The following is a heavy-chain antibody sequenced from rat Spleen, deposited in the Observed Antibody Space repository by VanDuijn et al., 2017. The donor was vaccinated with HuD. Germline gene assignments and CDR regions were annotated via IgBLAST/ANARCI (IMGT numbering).Heavy chain of an antibody. V-gene: IGHV5-25*01. CDR1: GLSFSNYD. D-gene: IGHD1-12*02. J-gene: IGHJ3*01. Sequence: EVQLVESGGGLVQPGRSMKLSCAASGLSFSNYDMAWVRQAPTKGLELVASIRYEGTATSYRDSVKGRFTHSRDNAKSTIYLQMGRRRSEDTATYYCARHIYGSYVGWFAYWGQGTLVTVSS. CDR3: ARHIYGSYVGWFAY. CDR2: IRYEGTAT.